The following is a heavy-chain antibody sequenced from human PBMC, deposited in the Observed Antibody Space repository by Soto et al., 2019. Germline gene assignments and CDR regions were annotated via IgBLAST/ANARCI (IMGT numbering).Heavy chain of an antibody. V-gene: IGHV6-1*01. CDR2: TFYRSKWYN. J-gene: IGHJ6*02. Sequence: PSQTLSLTCAISGDSVSSNSAAWSWIRQSPSRGLEWLGRTFYRSKWYNDYAVSVKGRITINPDTSKNQFSLQLNSVTPEDTAVYYCAKEGGSHYHYYPMAVSAQRTTVPVSS. D-gene: IGHD1-26*01. CDR3: AKEGGSHYHYYPMAV. CDR1: GDSVSSNSAA.